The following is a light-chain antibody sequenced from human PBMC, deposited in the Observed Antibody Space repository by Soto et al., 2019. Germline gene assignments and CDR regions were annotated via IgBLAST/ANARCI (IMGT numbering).Light chain of an antibody. V-gene: IGKV3-15*01. CDR1: QSVRSN. Sequence: EIVMTQSPATLSVSPGESATLSCRASQSVRSNLAWYQQKRGQPPRLLIYGASTRATGVPARFSGCGSGTEFTLTISSLQSEDFADYYCHQYNIWPPLIFGGGTKVEIK. J-gene: IGKJ4*01. CDR2: GAS. CDR3: HQYNIWPPLI.